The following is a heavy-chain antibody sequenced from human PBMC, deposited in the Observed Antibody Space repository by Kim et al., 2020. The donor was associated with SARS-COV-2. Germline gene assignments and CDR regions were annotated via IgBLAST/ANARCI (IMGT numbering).Heavy chain of an antibody. CDR1: GGSFSGYY. D-gene: IGHD3-16*02. V-gene: IGHV4-34*01. Sequence: SETLSLTCAVYGGSFSGYYWSWIRQPPGKGLEWIGEINQSGSTNYNPSLKSRVTISVDTSKNQFSLKLSSVTAADTAVYYCARVRSPYDYVWGSYRRTAFDIWGQGTMVTVSS. J-gene: IGHJ3*02. CDR2: INQSGST. CDR3: ARVRSPYDYVWGSYRRTAFDI.